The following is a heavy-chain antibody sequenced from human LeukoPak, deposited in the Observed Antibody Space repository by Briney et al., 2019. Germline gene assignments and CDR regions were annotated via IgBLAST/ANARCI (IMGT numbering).Heavy chain of an antibody. J-gene: IGHJ6*03. CDR2: MNPNSGNT. CDR1: GYTFTSYD. Sequence: GASVKVSCKASGYTFTSYDINWVRQATGQGLEWMGWMNPNSGNTGYAQKLQGRVTMTTDTSTSTPYMELRSLRSDDTAVYYCARRKGLRTRDYYYMDVWGRGTTVAISS. CDR3: ARRKGLRTRDYYYMDV. D-gene: IGHD5-12*01. V-gene: IGHV1-8*02.